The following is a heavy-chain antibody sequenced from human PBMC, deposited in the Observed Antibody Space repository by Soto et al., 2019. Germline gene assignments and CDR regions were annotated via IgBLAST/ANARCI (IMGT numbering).Heavy chain of an antibody. Sequence: GSGPTLVNPTQTLTLTCTLSGVSLTTSGVGVGWIRQPPGKALEWLALIYWDDDKRFSPSLKSRLAITRDTSKDQVVMTMTDMAPVDTAIYYCAHRQRTVVVGAPFDLWGQGSQVTVSS. CDR3: AHRQRTVVVGAPFDL. CDR2: IYWDDDK. D-gene: IGHD2-15*01. CDR1: GVSLTTSGVG. V-gene: IGHV2-5*02. J-gene: IGHJ4*02.